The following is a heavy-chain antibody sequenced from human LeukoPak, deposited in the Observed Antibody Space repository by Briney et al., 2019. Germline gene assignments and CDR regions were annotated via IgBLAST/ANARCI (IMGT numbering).Heavy chain of an antibody. Sequence: PGGYLRLSCAASGFTFSTYGLSRVRQTPGKGLEWVSAISDSGSDTYYTDSVKGRFTISRDNSRNTLYLQMNSLRAEDTAVYYCAKRVPYSSSSVYFDSWGQGTLVTVSS. CDR3: AKRVPYSSSSVYFDS. CDR1: GFTFSTYG. D-gene: IGHD6-6*01. V-gene: IGHV3-23*01. J-gene: IGHJ4*02. CDR2: ISDSGSDT.